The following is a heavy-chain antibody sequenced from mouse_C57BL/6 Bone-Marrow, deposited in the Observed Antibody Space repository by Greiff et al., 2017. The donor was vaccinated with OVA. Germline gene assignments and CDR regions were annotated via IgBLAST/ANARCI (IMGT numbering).Heavy chain of an antibody. V-gene: IGHV1-81*01. Sequence: VKLQQSGAELARPGASVKLSCKASGYTFTSYGISWVKQRTGQGLEWIGEIYPRSGNTYYNEKFKGKATLTADKSSSTAYMELRSLTSEDSAVYFCARASLAMDYYWGQGTSVTVSS. CDR2: IYPRSGNT. J-gene: IGHJ4*01. CDR3: ARASLAMDYY. CDR1: GYTFTSYG. D-gene: IGHD1-1*02.